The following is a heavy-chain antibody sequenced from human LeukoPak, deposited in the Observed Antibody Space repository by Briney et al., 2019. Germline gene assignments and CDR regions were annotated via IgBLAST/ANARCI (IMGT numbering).Heavy chain of an antibody. Sequence: GGSLRLSCAASGFTFSSYSMNWVRQAPGKGLEWVSYISSSSSTIYYADSVKGRFTISGDNAKNSLYLQMNSLRAEDTAVYYCAREQSDSSSYYYYYMDVWGKGTTVTVSS. CDR2: ISSSSSTI. CDR3: AREQSDSSSYYYYYMDV. V-gene: IGHV3-48*01. CDR1: GFTFSSYS. J-gene: IGHJ6*03. D-gene: IGHD6-6*01.